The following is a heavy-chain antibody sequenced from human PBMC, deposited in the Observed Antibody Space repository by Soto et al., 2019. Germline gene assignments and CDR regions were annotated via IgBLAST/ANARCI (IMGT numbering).Heavy chain of an antibody. CDR3: ARDHINGWKVDY. Sequence: EVQLVESGGGLVQPGGSLRLSCAASGFTCSNYWMSWVRQAPGKGLEWVANIKQDGSQNYYVDSVKGRFTTSRDNTKNSFYLQMNSLRAEDTAVYYCARDHINGWKVDYWGRRTLVTVSA. V-gene: IGHV3-7*01. D-gene: IGHD6-19*01. CDR1: GFTCSNYW. J-gene: IGHJ4*02. CDR2: IKQDGSQN.